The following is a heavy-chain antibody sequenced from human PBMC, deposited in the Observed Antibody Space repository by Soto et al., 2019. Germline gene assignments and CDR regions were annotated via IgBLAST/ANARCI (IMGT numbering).Heavy chain of an antibody. Sequence: QVQLVQSGAEVKKPGSSVKVSCKASGGTFSSYAISWVRQAPGQGLEWMGGIIPIFGTANYAQKFEGRVTITADESSSTADMELSSLRSEDTAVYYCASTLDLSWGSLRPFDYWGQGTLVTVS. CDR3: ASTLDLSWGSLRPFDY. D-gene: IGHD3-16*01. CDR2: IIPIFGTA. CDR1: GGTFSSYA. J-gene: IGHJ4*02. V-gene: IGHV1-69*12.